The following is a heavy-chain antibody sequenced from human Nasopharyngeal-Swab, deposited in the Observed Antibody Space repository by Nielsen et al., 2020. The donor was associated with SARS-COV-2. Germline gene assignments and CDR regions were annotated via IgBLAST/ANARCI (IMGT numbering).Heavy chain of an antibody. V-gene: IGHV3-21*01. CDR2: ISHSTTYI. Sequence: GESLKISCAASGFTFTTYTMNWVRQAPGKGLEWVSSISHSTTYIWYADSVKGRFTISRDNAKNSLYLQMSNLRADDTAIYYCARTAAFCGDDCYSEYFQHWGQGTLVTVSS. CDR1: GFTFTTYT. D-gene: IGHD2-21*02. CDR3: ARTAAFCGDDCYSEYFQH. J-gene: IGHJ1*01.